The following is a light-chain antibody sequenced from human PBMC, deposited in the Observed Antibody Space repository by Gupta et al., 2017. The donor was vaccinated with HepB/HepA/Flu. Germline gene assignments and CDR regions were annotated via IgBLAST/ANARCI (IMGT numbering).Light chain of an antibody. CDR1: NIGSKS. CDR2: DDS. J-gene: IGLJ3*02. CDR3: QVWDTPSDHVV. Sequence: SYVLTQPPSVSVAPGKTASTTCGGNNIGSKSVHWYQQKPGQAPVVVVYDDSDRPSGIPERFSGSNSGNTATLTISRVEAWDEADYYCQVWDTPSDHVVLGGGTKLTVL. V-gene: IGLV3-21*03.